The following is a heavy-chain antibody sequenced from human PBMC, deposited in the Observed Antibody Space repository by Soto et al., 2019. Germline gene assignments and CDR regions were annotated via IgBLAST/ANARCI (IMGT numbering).Heavy chain of an antibody. CDR3: ARISGYDGDNWFDP. D-gene: IGHD5-12*01. Sequence: QVQLVQSGAEVKKPGASVKVSCKASGYTFTSHGITWVRQAPGQGLEWMGWISAYNGNTNSAQKLQGRVTMTTDTSTSTAYMELRSLRSDDTAVYYCARISGYDGDNWFDPWGQGTLVTVSS. V-gene: IGHV1-18*01. CDR1: GYTFTSHG. CDR2: ISAYNGNT. J-gene: IGHJ5*02.